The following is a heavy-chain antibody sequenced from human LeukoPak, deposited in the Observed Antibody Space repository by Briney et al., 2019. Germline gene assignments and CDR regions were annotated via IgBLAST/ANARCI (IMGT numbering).Heavy chain of an antibody. CDR3: ARARDSVPIRYGMDV. V-gene: IGHV3-7*01. CDR2: IKQDGSEK. D-gene: IGHD3-10*01. CDR1: GFTFSSYA. Sequence: GGSLRLSCAASGFTFSSYAMSWVRQAPGKGLEWVANIKQDGSEKYYVDSVKGRFAISRDNAKKSLYLQMSSLRAEDTAVYYCARARDSVPIRYGMDVWGQGTTVTVSS. J-gene: IGHJ6*02.